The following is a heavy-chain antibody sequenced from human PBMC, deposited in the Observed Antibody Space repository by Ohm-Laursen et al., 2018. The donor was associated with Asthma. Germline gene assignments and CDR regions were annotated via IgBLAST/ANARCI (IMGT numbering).Heavy chain of an antibody. Sequence: SLRLSCAASGFTFSNYNMIWVRQAPGKGLDWVSSITTGSSTIYYGDSVRGRFTVSTDKVTNSLYLQINSLRPEDTAVYYCAAWGPLIYWGQGTLVTASS. CDR2: ITTGSSTI. CDR1: GFTFSNYN. CDR3: AAWGPLIY. V-gene: IGHV3-48*01. D-gene: IGHD3-16*01. J-gene: IGHJ4*02.